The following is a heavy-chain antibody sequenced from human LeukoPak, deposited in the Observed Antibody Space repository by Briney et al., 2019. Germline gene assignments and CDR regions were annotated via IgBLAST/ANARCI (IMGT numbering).Heavy chain of an antibody. D-gene: IGHD4-17*01. CDR3: TRADPVATVTASFDY. Sequence: SETLSLTCAVSGYSIISACYWGWIRQPPGKGLEWIGSVHHSGSTYHNPSLKSRVTISIDTSKNQFSLNLSSVTAADTAVYYCTRADPVATVTASFDYWGQGTLVTVSS. J-gene: IGHJ4*02. V-gene: IGHV4-38-2*01. CDR1: GYSIISACY. CDR2: VHHSGST.